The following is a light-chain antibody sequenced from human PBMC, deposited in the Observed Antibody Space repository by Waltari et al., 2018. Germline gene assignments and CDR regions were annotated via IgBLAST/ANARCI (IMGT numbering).Light chain of an antibody. V-gene: IGLV3-10*01. CDR1: ELPRKY. CDR2: EDT. J-gene: IGLJ1*01. CDR3: YSSDSTGLRV. Sequence: YDLTQPPSVSVSPGQTARITCSGHELPRKYAYWFQQKSGQAPRLVMYEDTKRPSGIPERFSGSSSGTVATWTISGAQVDDEADYYCYSSDSTGLRVFGGGTTVVVL.